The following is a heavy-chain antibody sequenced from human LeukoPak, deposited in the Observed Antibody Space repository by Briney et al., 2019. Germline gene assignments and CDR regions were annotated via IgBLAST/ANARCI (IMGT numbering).Heavy chain of an antibody. CDR3: AKDPARWLDQPYYFDY. Sequence: GGSLRLSCAASGFTVSSNYMSWVRQAPGKGLEWVSAISGSGGSTYYADSVKGRFTISRDNSKNTLYLQMNSLRAEDTAVYYCAKDPARWLDQPYYFDYWGQGTLVTVSS. J-gene: IGHJ4*02. D-gene: IGHD1/OR15-1a*01. CDR1: GFTVSSNY. CDR2: ISGSGGST. V-gene: IGHV3-23*01.